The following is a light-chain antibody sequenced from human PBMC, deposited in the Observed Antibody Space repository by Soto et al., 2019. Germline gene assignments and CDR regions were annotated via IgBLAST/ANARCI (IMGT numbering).Light chain of an antibody. CDR3: SSYTSSSTLV. V-gene: IGLV2-14*01. J-gene: IGLJ2*01. CDR2: DVS. CDR1: SSDVGGYNY. Sequence: QSALTQPASVSGSPGQSITISCTGTSSDVGGYNYVSWYQQHPGKAPKLMIYDVSNRPSGVSNRFSGSKSGNTASLTISGLQAEDEADYYCSSYTSSSTLVFDAGTKLTVL.